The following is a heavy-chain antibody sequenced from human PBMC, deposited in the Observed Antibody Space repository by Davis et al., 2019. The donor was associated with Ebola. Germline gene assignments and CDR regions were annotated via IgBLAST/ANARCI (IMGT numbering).Heavy chain of an antibody. V-gene: IGHV3-73*01. Sequence: GESLKISCAASGFTFSGSAMHWVRQASGKGLEWVGRIRSKANSYATAYAASVKGRFTISRDDSKNTAYLQMNSLRDEDTAVYYCARGYYGSGSYYNRFDYWGQGTLVTVSS. J-gene: IGHJ4*02. D-gene: IGHD3-10*01. CDR2: IRSKANSYAT. CDR3: ARGYYGSGSYYNRFDY. CDR1: GFTFSGSA.